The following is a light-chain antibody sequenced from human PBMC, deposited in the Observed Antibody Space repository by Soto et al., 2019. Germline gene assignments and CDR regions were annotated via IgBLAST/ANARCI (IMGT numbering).Light chain of an antibody. CDR2: DAS. CDR3: QQYKSYSAT. J-gene: IGKJ1*01. Sequence: IHMTHSPSTLSASVLYRVTITCLASQSFSTWLAWYQQKPGKAPKLLIYDASSLESGVPSRFSGSGSGTEFTLTISSLQPDDFATYYCQQYKSYSATFGQGTKVDIK. CDR1: QSFSTW. V-gene: IGKV1-5*01.